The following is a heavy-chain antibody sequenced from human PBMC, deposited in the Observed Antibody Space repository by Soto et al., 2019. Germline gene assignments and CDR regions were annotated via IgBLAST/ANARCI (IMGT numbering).Heavy chain of an antibody. J-gene: IGHJ3*02. CDR2: IYYSGST. D-gene: IGHD3-22*01. CDR3: AIHDPYYYDSSGYAFDI. Sequence: SETLSLTCTVSGGSISSSSYYWGWIRQPPGKGLEWIGSIYYSGSTYYNPSLKSRVTISVDTSKNQFSLKLSSVTAADTAVYYCAIHDPYYYDSSGYAFDIWGQGTMVTVSS. V-gene: IGHV4-39*01. CDR1: GGSISSSSYY.